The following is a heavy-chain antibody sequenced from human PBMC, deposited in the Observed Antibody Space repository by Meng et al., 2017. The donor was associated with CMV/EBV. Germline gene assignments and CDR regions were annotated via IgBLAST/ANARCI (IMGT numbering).Heavy chain of an antibody. J-gene: IGHJ3*02. CDR1: GYTFTGYY. CDR3: ARDRSIAVAGNDAFDI. Sequence: VQLVQSGAEVKKPGASVKVSCKASGYTFTGYYMHWVRQAPGQGLEWMGWINPNSGGTNYAQKFQGRVTMTRDTSISTAYMELSRLGSDDTAVYYCARDRSIAVAGNDAFDIWGQGTMVTVSS. V-gene: IGHV1-2*02. D-gene: IGHD6-19*01. CDR2: INPNSGGT.